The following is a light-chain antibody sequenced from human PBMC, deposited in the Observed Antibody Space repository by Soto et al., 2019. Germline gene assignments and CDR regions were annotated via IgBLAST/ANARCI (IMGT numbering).Light chain of an antibody. CDR1: QSVGTW. CDR3: QQYNGFWS. CDR2: DVS. V-gene: IGKV1-5*01. J-gene: IGKJ1*01. Sequence: DIQMTQSPTTLSASVGDRVTITCRASQSVGTWLAWYQQKPGRAPKLLIYDVSTLESGVPSRFSGSGSGTEFTLTISNLQAEDFAVYYCQQYNGFWSFGRGTKLEIK.